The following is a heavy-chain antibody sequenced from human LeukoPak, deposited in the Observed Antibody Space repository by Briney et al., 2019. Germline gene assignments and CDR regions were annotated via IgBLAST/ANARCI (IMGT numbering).Heavy chain of an antibody. V-gene: IGHV4-39*01. J-gene: IGHJ4*02. D-gene: IGHD3-16*01. Sequence: SETLSLTCTVSGGSISSSSYYWGWIRQPPGKGLEWIASIYYSGSTYYNPSLKSRVTISVDTSKNQFSLKLSSVTAADTAVYYCARGNYDYVWGGIDYWGQGTLVTVSS. CDR2: IYYSGST. CDR3: ARGNYDYVWGGIDY. CDR1: GGSISSSSYY.